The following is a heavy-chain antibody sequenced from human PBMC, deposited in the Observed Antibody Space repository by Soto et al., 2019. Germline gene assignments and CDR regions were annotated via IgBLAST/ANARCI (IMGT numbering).Heavy chain of an antibody. CDR3: ARLAMTTVTNNWFDP. CDR2: TSSSGRT. V-gene: IGHV4-39*01. CDR1: GGSISSRSYY. J-gene: IGHJ5*02. D-gene: IGHD4-4*01. Sequence: QLQLQESGPGLVKPSETLSLTCTVSGGSISSRSYYWGWIRQPPGQGLEWIGSTSSSGRTYYNPSLKSRVTISVDTSRTQFSLKLTSVTAADTAIYYCARLAMTTVTNNWFDPWGQGTQVTVSS.